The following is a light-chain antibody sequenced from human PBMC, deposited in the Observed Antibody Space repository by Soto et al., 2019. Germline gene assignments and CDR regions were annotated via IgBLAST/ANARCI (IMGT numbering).Light chain of an antibody. Sequence: EIVLAQSPGTLSLSPGERATLSCRASQSVTNSFLAWYQQKPGQAPRLLIYGASRRATGIPDRFTGSGSGTDFTLTISRLEPEDFAVYYCQKYVSSPWAFGQGTKA. CDR3: QKYVSSPWA. CDR1: QSVTNSF. V-gene: IGKV3-20*01. CDR2: GAS. J-gene: IGKJ1*01.